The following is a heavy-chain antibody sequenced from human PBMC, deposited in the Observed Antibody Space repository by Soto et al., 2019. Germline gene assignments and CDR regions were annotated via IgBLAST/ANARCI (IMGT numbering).Heavy chain of an antibody. CDR1: EGSSSSYY. V-gene: IGHV4-59*08. J-gene: IGHJ5*02. CDR3: ATQEVGGSYVYTFAP. Sequence: PSETMSLTWTVAEGSSSSYYWSWIRQPPGKGLEWIGYISYTGSANYNPSLKSRVSISLDTSKNQFSLKLSSVTAADTAVYYCATQEVGGSYVYTFAPWGQGTLVTVSS. CDR2: ISYTGSA. D-gene: IGHD1-26*01.